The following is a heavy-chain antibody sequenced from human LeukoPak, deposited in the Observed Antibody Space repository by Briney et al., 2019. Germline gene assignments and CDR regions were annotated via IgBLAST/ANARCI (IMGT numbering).Heavy chain of an antibody. V-gene: IGHV3-64*01. J-gene: IGHJ4*02. CDR1: GFIFTSYD. Sequence: GRSLRLSCAAPGFIFTSYDMHWVRQAPGKGLEYVSAISNNGGSTYYAKSVKGRFTISRDNSKNTLYLQMGSLRAEDMAVYYCARTSIAAREADYWGQGTLVTVSS. CDR2: ISNNGGST. CDR3: ARTSIAAREADY. D-gene: IGHD6-6*01.